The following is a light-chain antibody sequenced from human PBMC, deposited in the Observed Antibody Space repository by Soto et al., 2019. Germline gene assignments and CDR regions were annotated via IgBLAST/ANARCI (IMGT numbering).Light chain of an antibody. V-gene: IGLV1-40*01. J-gene: IGLJ1*01. CDR3: QSYDSSQSGYV. CDR2: GNN. CDR1: SSNIGASYE. Sequence: QSVLTQPPSVSGAPGQRVTISCTGSSSNIGASYEVHWYQQLPGRAPKLLIYGNNNRPSGVPDRFSGSKSGTSGSLAITGLQAEDEADYYCQSYDSSQSGYVFGTGTKVTVL.